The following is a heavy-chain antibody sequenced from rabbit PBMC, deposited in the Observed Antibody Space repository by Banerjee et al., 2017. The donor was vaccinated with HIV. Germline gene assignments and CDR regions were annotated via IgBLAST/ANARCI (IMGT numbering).Heavy chain of an antibody. CDR1: GFSFSNKYV. D-gene: IGHD8-1*01. Sequence: QEQLEESGGGLVQPEGSLTLTCTASGFSFSNKYVMCWVRQAPGKGLEWIACINTSSGNTVYATWAKGRFTISKTSSTTVTLQMTSLTAADTATYFCARDEHDSSYWGFYFNLWGPGTLVTVS. J-gene: IGHJ4*01. V-gene: IGHV1S45*01. CDR3: ARDEHDSSYWGFYFNL. CDR2: INTSSGNT.